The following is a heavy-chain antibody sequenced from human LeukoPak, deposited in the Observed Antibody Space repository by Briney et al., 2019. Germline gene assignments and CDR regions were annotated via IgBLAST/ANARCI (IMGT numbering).Heavy chain of an antibody. CDR2: IKSTTDGGTT. CDR3: TTGSCTNGVCSYYFDY. J-gene: IGHJ4*02. CDR1: GFTFSNAW. D-gene: IGHD2-8*01. Sequence: GGSLRLSCAASGFTFSNAWMSWVRQAPGKGLEWVGRIKSTTDGGTTDYAAPVKGRFTISRDDSKNTLYLQMNSLKTEDTAVYYCTTGSCTNGVCSYYFDYWGQGTLVTVSS. V-gene: IGHV3-15*01.